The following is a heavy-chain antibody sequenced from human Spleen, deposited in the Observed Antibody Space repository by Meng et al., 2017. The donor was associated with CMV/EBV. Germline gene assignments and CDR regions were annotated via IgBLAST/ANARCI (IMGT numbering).Heavy chain of an antibody. Sequence: GESLKISCAASGFTVSSNYMSWVRQAPGKGLECVSTIFGGDSDTFYADSVKGRFTISRDNSKNTLYLQMTSLRPEDTAVYYCAREEVPTFRSLPDYWGRGTLVTVSS. V-gene: IGHV3-53*01. D-gene: IGHD2-2*01. CDR1: GFTVSSNY. CDR2: IFGGDSDT. CDR3: AREEVPTFRSLPDY. J-gene: IGHJ4*02.